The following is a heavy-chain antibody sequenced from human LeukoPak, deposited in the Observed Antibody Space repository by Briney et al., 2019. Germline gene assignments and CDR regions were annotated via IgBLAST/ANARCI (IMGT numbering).Heavy chain of an antibody. Sequence: GGSLRLSCAASGFTFSSYAMHWVRQAPGKGLEWVAVISYDGSNKYYADSVKGRFTISRDNSKNTLYLQMNSLRAEDTAVYYCAREGSCSGGSCLGDYWGQGTLVTVSS. CDR2: ISYDGSNK. V-gene: IGHV3-30-3*01. CDR3: AREGSCSGGSCLGDY. D-gene: IGHD2-15*01. CDR1: GFTFSSYA. J-gene: IGHJ4*02.